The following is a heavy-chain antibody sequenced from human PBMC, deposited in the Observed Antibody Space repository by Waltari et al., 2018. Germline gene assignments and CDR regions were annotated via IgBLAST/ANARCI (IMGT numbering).Heavy chain of an antibody. Sequence: QVQLQESGPGLVKPSETLSLTCAVSGYSISSGYYWGWIRQPPGKGLEWIGSIYHSGSTYSNPSLKSRVTISVDTSKNQFSLKLSSVTAADTALYHCARDFHYYDSSGYLGEDAFDIWGQGTMVTVSS. D-gene: IGHD3-22*01. J-gene: IGHJ3*02. CDR2: IYHSGST. V-gene: IGHV4-38-2*02. CDR3: ARDFHYYDSSGYLGEDAFDI. CDR1: GYSISSGYY.